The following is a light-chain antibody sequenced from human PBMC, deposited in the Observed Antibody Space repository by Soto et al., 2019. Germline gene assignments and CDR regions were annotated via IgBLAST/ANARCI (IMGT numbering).Light chain of an antibody. CDR2: AAS. CDR3: LQDYNYPWT. J-gene: IGKJ1*01. V-gene: IGKV1-6*01. Sequence: AIQMTQSPSSLSASVGDRVTITCRASQGIRNDLGWYQQKPGKAPKLLIYAASSLQSGVPSRFSGSGSGADFTLTISSLQPEDFTTYYCLQDYNYPWTFGQGTKVEIK. CDR1: QGIRND.